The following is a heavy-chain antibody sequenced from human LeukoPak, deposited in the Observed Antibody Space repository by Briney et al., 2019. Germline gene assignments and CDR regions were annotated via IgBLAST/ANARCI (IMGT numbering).Heavy chain of an antibody. CDR1: GGSISSYY. CDR2: IYYSGST. CDR3: ASGQANFDY. Sequence: SETLSLTCTVSGGSISSYYWSWIRQPPGKGLEWIGYIYYSGSTNYNPSLKSRVTLSVDTSKNQFSLKLSSVTAADTAVYYCASGQANFDYWGQGTLVTVSS. D-gene: IGHD5-12*01. J-gene: IGHJ4*02. V-gene: IGHV4-59*01.